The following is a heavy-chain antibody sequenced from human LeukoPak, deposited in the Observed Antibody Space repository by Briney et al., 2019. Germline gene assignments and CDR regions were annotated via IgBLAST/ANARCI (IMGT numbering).Heavy chain of an antibody. CDR2: FDPEDGET. CDR3: ATGAYWFDP. CDR1: GYTFTGYY. J-gene: IGHJ5*02. V-gene: IGHV1-24*01. Sequence: ASVKVSCKASGYTFTGYYMHWVRQAPGKGLEWMGGFDPEDGETIYAQKFQGRVTMTEDTSTDTAYMELSSLRSEDTAVYYCATGAYWFDPWGQGTLVTVSS. D-gene: IGHD3-16*01.